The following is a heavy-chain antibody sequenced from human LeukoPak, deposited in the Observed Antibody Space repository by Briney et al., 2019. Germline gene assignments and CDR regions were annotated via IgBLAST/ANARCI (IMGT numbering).Heavy chain of an antibody. Sequence: GGSLRLSCAASGFTFSSYSMNWVRQAPGKGLEWVSSISSSSSYIYYADSVKGRFTVSRDNAKNSLYLQMNSLRAEDTAVYYCASGPADRGGYWGQGTLVTVSS. CDR3: ASGPADRGGY. CDR2: ISSSSSYI. J-gene: IGHJ4*02. V-gene: IGHV3-21*01. CDR1: GFTFSSYS. D-gene: IGHD1-14*01.